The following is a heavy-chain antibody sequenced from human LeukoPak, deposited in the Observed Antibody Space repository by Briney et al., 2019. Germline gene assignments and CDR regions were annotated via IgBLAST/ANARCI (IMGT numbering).Heavy chain of an antibody. Sequence: SVKVSCKASGGTFSSYAISWVRQAPGQGLEWMGGIIPIFGTANYAQKFQGRVTITADESTSTAYMELSSLRSEDTAVYYCERSSGGSSWYFSDYSYYMDVWGKGTTVTVSS. CDR1: GGTFSSYA. J-gene: IGHJ6*03. CDR2: IIPIFGTA. CDR3: ERSSGGSSWYFSDYSYYMDV. D-gene: IGHD6-13*01. V-gene: IGHV1-69*13.